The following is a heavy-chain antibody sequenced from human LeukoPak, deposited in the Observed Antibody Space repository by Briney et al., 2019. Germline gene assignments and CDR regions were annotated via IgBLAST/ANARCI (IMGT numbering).Heavy chain of an antibody. CDR3: ARHGADIVVVPSGSIVY. CDR2: IYSSGSS. Sequence: SETQSLTCTVSSDPISSSTYYWGWIRQPPGKGLEWIGGIYSSGSSYYNPSLKSRVTISVDTSKNQFSLKLSSVTAADTAVYYCARHGADIVVVPSGSIVYWGQGTLVTVSS. J-gene: IGHJ4*02. V-gene: IGHV4-39*01. D-gene: IGHD2-2*01. CDR1: SDPISSSTYY.